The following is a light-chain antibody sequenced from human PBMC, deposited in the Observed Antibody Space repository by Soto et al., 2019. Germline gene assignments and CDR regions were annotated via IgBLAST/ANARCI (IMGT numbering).Light chain of an antibody. CDR1: QSISSW. J-gene: IGKJ5*01. V-gene: IGKV1-5*01. CDR3: QQLNSYPHT. CDR2: AAS. Sequence: IQMHPYPTTLSAPVGDSVPITCRASQSISSWLAWYHQKPRKAPKLLIYAASTLQSGVPSRFSGSGSGTDFTLTISSLQPEDFATYYCQQLNSYPHTFGQGTRLEIK.